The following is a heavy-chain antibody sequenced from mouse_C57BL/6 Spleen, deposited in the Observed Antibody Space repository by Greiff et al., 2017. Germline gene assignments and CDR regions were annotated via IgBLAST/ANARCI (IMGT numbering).Heavy chain of an antibody. CDR3: TTRYRGY. Sequence: EVQLQRSGAELVRPGASVKLSCTASGFNIKDDYMHWVKQRPEQGLEWIGWIDPENGDTEYASKFQGKATITADTSSNTAYMQLSSLTSEDTAVYYCTTRYRGYWGQGTTLTVSS. D-gene: IGHD2-12*01. J-gene: IGHJ2*01. CDR2: IDPENGDT. CDR1: GFNIKDDY. V-gene: IGHV14-4*01.